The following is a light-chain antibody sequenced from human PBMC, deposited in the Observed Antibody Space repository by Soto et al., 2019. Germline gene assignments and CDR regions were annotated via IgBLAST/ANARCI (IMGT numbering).Light chain of an antibody. Sequence: QSVLTQPASVSGSPGQSITISCTGTNNDVGAYPYVSWYQQHPGTAPKLIIYEVTNRPSGISDRFSGSKSGNTASLTISGLQAEDESDYYCSSFATSGTTVIFGGGTKVT. J-gene: IGLJ2*01. CDR2: EVT. CDR1: NNDVGAYPY. CDR3: SSFATSGTTVI. V-gene: IGLV2-14*01.